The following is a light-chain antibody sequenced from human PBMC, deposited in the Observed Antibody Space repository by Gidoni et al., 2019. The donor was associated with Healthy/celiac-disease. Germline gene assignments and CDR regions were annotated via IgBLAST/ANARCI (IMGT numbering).Light chain of an antibody. Sequence: DIQMTHSPSSLSASVGDRVTITCRSSQSISSYLHWYQQKPGKAPKLLIYAASSLQSGVPSRFSGSGSGTDFTLTISSLQPEDFATYYCQQSYSTLSITFGQGTRLEIK. J-gene: IGKJ5*01. CDR1: QSISSY. CDR3: QQSYSTLSIT. V-gene: IGKV1-39*01. CDR2: AAS.